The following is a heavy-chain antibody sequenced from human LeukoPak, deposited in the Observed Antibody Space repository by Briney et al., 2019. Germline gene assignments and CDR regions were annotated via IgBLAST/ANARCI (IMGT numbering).Heavy chain of an antibody. J-gene: IGHJ4*02. Sequence: PGRSLRLSCAASGFTFSSYGMHWVRQAPGKGLEWVSAISGSGGSTYYADSVKGRFTISRDNSKNTLYLQMNSLRAEDTAVYYCAKDSEGYGGNSGPDYWGQGTLVTVSS. D-gene: IGHD4-23*01. CDR1: GFTFSSYG. CDR2: ISGSGGST. V-gene: IGHV3-NL1*01. CDR3: AKDSEGYGGNSGPDY.